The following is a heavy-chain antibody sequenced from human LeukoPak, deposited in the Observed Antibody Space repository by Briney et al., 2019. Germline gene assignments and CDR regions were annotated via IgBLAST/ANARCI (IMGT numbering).Heavy chain of an antibody. V-gene: IGHV1-69*13. CDR1: GGTFSSYA. CDR2: IIPIFGTA. D-gene: IGHD2-2*02. J-gene: IGHJ6*02. Sequence: SVKVSCKASGGTFSSYAISWVRQAPGQGLEWMGGIIPIFGTANYAQKFQGRVTITADESTSTAYMELSSLRSEDTAVYYCAREVVVPAAIMGGYYYYGMDVWGQGTTATVSS. CDR3: AREVVVPAAIMGGYYYYGMDV.